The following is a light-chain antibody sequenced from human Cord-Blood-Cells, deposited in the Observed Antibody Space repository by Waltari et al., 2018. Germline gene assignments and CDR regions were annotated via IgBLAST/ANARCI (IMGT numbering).Light chain of an antibody. CDR2: EGS. CDR1: SSDVGSSNL. J-gene: IGLJ3*02. V-gene: IGLV2-23*01. Sequence: QSALTQPASVSGSPGQSITLSCTGTSSDVGSSNLVSWYQQHPGKAPKPMIYEGSKRPSGVSNRFSGSKSGNTASLTISGLQAEDEADYYCCSYAGSSTWVFGGGTKLTVL. CDR3: CSYAGSSTWV.